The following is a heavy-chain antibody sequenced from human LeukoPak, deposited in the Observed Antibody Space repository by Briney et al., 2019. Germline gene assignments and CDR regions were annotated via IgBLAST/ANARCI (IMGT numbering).Heavy chain of an antibody. J-gene: IGHJ6*04. CDR1: GFIFRSYL. Sequence: GGSLRLSCAASGFIFRSYLMTWVRQAPGKGLEWVSYISSSGSTIYYADSVKGRFTISRDNAKNSLYLQMNSLRAEDTAVYYCAELGITMIGGVWGKGTTVTISS. CDR3: AELGITMIGGV. CDR2: ISSSGSTI. V-gene: IGHV3-48*03. D-gene: IGHD3-10*02.